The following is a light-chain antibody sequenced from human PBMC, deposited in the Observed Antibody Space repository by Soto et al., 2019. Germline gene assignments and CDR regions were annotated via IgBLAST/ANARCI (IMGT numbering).Light chain of an antibody. CDR2: EVS. CDR3: SSYAGSNNQV. Sequence: QSALTQPPSASGSPGQSVTISCTGTSSDVGGYNYVTWYQQQPGRAPKLMIYEVSKRPSGVPDRFSGSKSGNTASLTVSGLQTEDEADYYCSSYAGSNNQVFGTGTKVTVL. V-gene: IGLV2-8*01. CDR1: SSDVGGYNY. J-gene: IGLJ1*01.